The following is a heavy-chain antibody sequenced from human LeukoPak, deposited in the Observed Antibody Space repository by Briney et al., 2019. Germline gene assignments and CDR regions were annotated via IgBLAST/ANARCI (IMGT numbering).Heavy chain of an antibody. J-gene: IGHJ5*02. Sequence: SETLSLTCTVSGGSISSGDYYWSWIRQPPGKGLEWIGCIYYSGSTYYNPSLKSRVTISVDTSKNQFSLKLSSVTAADTAVYYCARGKILLLWFGEFPYWFDPWGQGTLVTVSS. D-gene: IGHD3-10*01. CDR3: ARGKILLLWFGEFPYWFDP. CDR2: IYYSGST. CDR1: GGSISSGDYY. V-gene: IGHV4-30-4*01.